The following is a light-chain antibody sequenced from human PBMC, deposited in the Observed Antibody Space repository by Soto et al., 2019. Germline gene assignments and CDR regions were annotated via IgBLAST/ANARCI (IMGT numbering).Light chain of an antibody. Sequence: QLVLTQPASVSGSPGQSITISCTGTSSDVGGHNYVSWYQQYPGKAPKVMIYEVSNRPSGVSNRFSGSKSGNTASLTISGLQAEDEADYYCSSYTSSSLYVFGTGTKLTVL. J-gene: IGLJ1*01. CDR1: SSDVGGHNY. CDR3: SSYTSSSLYV. CDR2: EVS. V-gene: IGLV2-14*01.